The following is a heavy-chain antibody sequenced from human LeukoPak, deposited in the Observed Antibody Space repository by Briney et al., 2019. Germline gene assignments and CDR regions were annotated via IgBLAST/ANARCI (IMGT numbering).Heavy chain of an antibody. CDR3: AKDGRETVLF. V-gene: IGHV3-30*02. CDR1: GFSFSGYG. Sequence: SGGSLRLSCAAAGFSFSGYGMHWVRQAPGKGLEWVTFIRHDGSDKYYADSVKGRFTVSRGNSKNTVYLQMSSLRAEDTAVYFCAKDGRETVLFWGQGTLVTVSS. J-gene: IGHJ4*02. D-gene: IGHD4-17*01. CDR2: IRHDGSDK.